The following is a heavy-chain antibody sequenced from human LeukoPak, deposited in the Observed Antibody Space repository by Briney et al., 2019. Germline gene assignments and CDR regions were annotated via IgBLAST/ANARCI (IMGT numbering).Heavy chain of an antibody. J-gene: IGHJ6*03. CDR2: IYSSGNT. CDR1: GGSISSYY. CDR3: ARNMWGDYYYYYMDV. D-gene: IGHD2/OR15-2a*01. V-gene: IGHV4-59*01. Sequence: SETLSLTCTVSGGSISSYYWSWILQPPGKGLEWIGYIYSSGNTNYSPSLKSRVTISVDTSKNQFSLKLSSVTATDTAVYYCARNMWGDYYYYYMDVWGKGTTVTVTS.